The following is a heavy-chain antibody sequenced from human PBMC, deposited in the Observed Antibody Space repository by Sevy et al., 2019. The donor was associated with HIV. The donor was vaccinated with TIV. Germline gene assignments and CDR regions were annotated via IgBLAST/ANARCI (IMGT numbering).Heavy chain of an antibody. CDR1: DGSFSGYY. D-gene: IGHD2-2*01. Sequence: SETLSLTCAVHDGSFSGYYWNWIRQLPGKGLEWIGEINESGITHYNPSLKSRVTISVDTSKKQFSLKLSSVTAADTAVYFCARSPPVVVVPGAPSWFDPWGQGTLVTVSS. J-gene: IGHJ5*02. V-gene: IGHV4-34*01. CDR2: INESGIT. CDR3: ARSPPVVVVPGAPSWFDP.